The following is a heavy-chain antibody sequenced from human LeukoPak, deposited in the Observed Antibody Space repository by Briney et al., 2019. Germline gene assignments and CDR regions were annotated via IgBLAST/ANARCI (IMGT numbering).Heavy chain of an antibody. V-gene: IGHV3-23*01. J-gene: IGHJ4*02. Sequence: GGSLRLSCAASGFIFSSYDMNWVRQAPGKGLEWVSAISGSGGSTNYADSVKGRFTISRDNAKNSLYLQMNSLRAEDTAVYYCASNYDPRARYFDYWGQGTLVTVSS. CDR2: ISGSGGST. D-gene: IGHD3-22*01. CDR3: ASNYDPRARYFDY. CDR1: GFIFSSYD.